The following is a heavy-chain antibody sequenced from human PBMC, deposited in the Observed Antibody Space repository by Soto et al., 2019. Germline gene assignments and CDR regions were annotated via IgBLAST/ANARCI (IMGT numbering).Heavy chain of an antibody. CDR1: GGSFTGYY. D-gene: IGHD1-26*01. Sequence: SETLSLTCAVYGGSFTGYYWTWIRQPPGKGLEWIGEINHSGSTNYNPSLKSRVTMSVDTSKNQFSLKLSSVTAADTAVYYCAKWVGATAIDYWGQGTLVTVSS. CDR3: AKWVGATAIDY. J-gene: IGHJ4*02. CDR2: INHSGST. V-gene: IGHV4-34*01.